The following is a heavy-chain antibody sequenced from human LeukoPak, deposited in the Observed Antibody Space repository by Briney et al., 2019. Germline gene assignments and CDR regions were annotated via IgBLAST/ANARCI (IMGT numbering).Heavy chain of an antibody. J-gene: IGHJ3*02. Sequence: GGSLRLSCAASGFTFSGFGMHWVRQAPGKGLEWVAYIHTDQTIQYYADSVKGRFTISRDNFKNTLYLQMNSLRAEDTAVYYCAKNIVGALRGGAFDIWGQGTMVTVSS. CDR2: IHTDQTIQ. D-gene: IGHD1-26*01. V-gene: IGHV3-30*02. CDR3: AKNIVGALRGGAFDI. CDR1: GFTFSGFG.